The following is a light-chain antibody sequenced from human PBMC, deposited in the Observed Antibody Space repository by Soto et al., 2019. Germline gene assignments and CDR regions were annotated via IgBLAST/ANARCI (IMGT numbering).Light chain of an antibody. Sequence: NFMLTQPHSVSESPGKTVTISCTRSSGSIASNYVQWYQQRPGSTPTTVLYEDNHRPPGVPDRFSCKIDSSSNSASPTISAVKTDDEADYYCQSYESSKGVFGGGTKLIVL. CDR1: SGSIASNY. V-gene: IGLV6-57*01. CDR2: EDN. CDR3: QSYESSKGV. J-gene: IGLJ2*01.